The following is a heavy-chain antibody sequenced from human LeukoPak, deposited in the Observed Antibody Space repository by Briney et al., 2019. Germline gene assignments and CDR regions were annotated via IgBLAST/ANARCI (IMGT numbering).Heavy chain of an antibody. Sequence: PSETLSLTCTVSGGSISSSSYYWGWIRQPPGKGLEWIGSIYYSGSTNYNPSLKSRVTISVDTSKNQFSLKLSSVTAADTAVYYCARDYYDSRVNWFDPWGQGTLVTVSS. V-gene: IGHV4-39*07. CDR1: GGSISSSSYY. CDR3: ARDYYDSRVNWFDP. J-gene: IGHJ5*02. CDR2: IYYSGST. D-gene: IGHD3-22*01.